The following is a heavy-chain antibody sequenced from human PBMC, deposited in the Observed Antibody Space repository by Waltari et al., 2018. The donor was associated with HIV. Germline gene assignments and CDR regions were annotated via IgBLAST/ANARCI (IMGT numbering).Heavy chain of an antibody. D-gene: IGHD6-13*01. V-gene: IGHV3-21*02. CDR1: GFTFSDYS. Sequence: EVQLVDSGGGLVKPGGSLRLSCAASGFTFSDYSMNWVRQSPGKGLEWVSSISSSGSFIYYAESVKGRFTISRDNAQNSMYLQMNNLRADDSAMYYCARDSRGTSWSLNWFDPWGQGTLVTVSS. J-gene: IGHJ5*02. CDR3: ARDSRGTSWSLNWFDP. CDR2: ISSSGSFI.